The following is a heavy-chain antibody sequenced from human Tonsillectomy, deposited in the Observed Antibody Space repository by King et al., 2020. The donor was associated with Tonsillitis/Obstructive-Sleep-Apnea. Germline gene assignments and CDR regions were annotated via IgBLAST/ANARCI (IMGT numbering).Heavy chain of an antibody. V-gene: IGHV4-34*01. Sequence: VQLQQWGAGLLKPSEPLSLTCAVYGGSFSGYYWSWIRQPPGKGLEWIGEINHSGSTNYNPSLKSRVTISVDTSKNQFSLKLSSVTAADTAVYYCARGRLYDFWSGYYNWFDPWGQGTLVTVSS. CDR2: INHSGST. CDR3: ARGRLYDFWSGYYNWFDP. J-gene: IGHJ5*02. CDR1: GGSFSGYY. D-gene: IGHD3-3*01.